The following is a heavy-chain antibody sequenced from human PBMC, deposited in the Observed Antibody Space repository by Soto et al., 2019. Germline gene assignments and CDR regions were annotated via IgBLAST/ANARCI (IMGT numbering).Heavy chain of an antibody. CDR1: GFTFSSYA. J-gene: IGHJ6*02. D-gene: IGHD3-9*01. CDR2: ISGSGGST. CDR3: AKRSLYDILTGYEGPYYYYGMDV. Sequence: GGSLRLSCAASGFTFSSYAMSWVRQAPGKGLEWVSAISGSGGSTYYADSVKGRFTISRDNSKNTLYLQMNSLRAEDTAVYYCAKRSLYDILTGYEGPYYYYGMDVWGQGTTVTVSS. V-gene: IGHV3-23*01.